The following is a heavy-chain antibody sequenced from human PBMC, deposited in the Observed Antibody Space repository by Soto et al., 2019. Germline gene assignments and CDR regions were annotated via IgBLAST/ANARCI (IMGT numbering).Heavy chain of an antibody. Sequence: QLQLQESGPGLVKPSETLSLTCTVSGGSISSGTYYWGWIRQPPGKGLEWIGHIYYSGGTYYNPSLQSRVTISVDTSKNQFSLNLSSVTAGDTAVYYCASIMGAIHFDYWGQGTLVTVSS. CDR1: GGSISSGTYY. V-gene: IGHV4-39*01. CDR2: IYYSGGT. D-gene: IGHD1-26*01. CDR3: ASIMGAIHFDY. J-gene: IGHJ4*02.